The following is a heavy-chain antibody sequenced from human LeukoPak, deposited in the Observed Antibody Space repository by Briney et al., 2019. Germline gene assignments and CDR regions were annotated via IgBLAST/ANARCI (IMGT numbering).Heavy chain of an antibody. D-gene: IGHD2-2*01. V-gene: IGHV1-2*02. Sequence: ASVKVSCKASGYTFTGYYMHWVRQAPGQGLEWMGWINPNSGGTNYAQKFQGRVTMTRDTSISTAYMELSRLRSDDTAVYYCARARAYCSSTSCFRGTNYYYYYMDVWGKGTTVTVSS. CDR1: GYTFTGYY. CDR3: ARARAYCSSTSCFRGTNYYYYYMDV. CDR2: INPNSGGT. J-gene: IGHJ6*03.